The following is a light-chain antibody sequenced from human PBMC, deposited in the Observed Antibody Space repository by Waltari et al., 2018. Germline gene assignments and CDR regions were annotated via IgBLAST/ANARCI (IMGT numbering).Light chain of an antibody. CDR2: DAS. CDR1: QDISNY. Sequence: DIQMTQYPSSLSASVGDRVPITCQASQDISNYLNWYQQKPGKAPKLLIYDASNLETGVPSRFSGSGSGTDFTFTISSLQPEDIATYYCQQYDNLPGFTFGPGTKVDIK. V-gene: IGKV1-33*01. CDR3: QQYDNLPGFT. J-gene: IGKJ3*01.